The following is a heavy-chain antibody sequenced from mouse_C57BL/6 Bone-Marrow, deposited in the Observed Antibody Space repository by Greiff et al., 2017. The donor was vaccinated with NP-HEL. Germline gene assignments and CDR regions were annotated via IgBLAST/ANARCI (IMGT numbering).Heavy chain of an antibody. CDR2: IYPGSGST. CDR3: AREELRLAWFAY. J-gene: IGHJ3*01. D-gene: IGHD3-2*02. CDR1: GYTFTSYW. V-gene: IGHV1-55*01. Sequence: VQLQQPGAELVKPGASVKMSCKASGYTFTSYWITWVKQRPGQGLEWIGDIYPGSGSTNYNEKFTSKATLTVDTSSSTAYMQLSSLTSEDSAVYYCAREELRLAWFAYWGQGTLVTVSA.